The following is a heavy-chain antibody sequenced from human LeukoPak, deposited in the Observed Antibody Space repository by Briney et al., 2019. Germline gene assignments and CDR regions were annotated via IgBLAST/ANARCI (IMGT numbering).Heavy chain of an antibody. D-gene: IGHD3-9*01. CDR2: VSVSGRN. CDR1: FASMSDYK. Sequence: SETLFLTCSVSFASMSDYKWSLIRQPPREGLGWICFVSVSGRNNFNPSLKSRVAISLDASNSQFFLNLSSVTATDTAFYYCAGLLFFDILTGPQSWGQGTLVTVSS. CDR3: AGLLFFDILTGPQS. J-gene: IGHJ5*02. V-gene: IGHV4-4*08.